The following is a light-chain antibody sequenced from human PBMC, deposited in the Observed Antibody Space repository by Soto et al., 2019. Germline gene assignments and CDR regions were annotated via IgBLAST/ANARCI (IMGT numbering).Light chain of an antibody. J-gene: IGKJ4*01. Sequence: EILMTQSPGTLSLSQGERPTLSCRASQSVSSAYLAWYKQKPGQAPRLLIFSASRRPTGIPDRFSGSGSGTDFTLTISRLEPEDFEVYYCQQYETSPLSFGGGTKVDI. V-gene: IGKV3-20*01. CDR3: QQYETSPLS. CDR2: SAS. CDR1: QSVSSAY.